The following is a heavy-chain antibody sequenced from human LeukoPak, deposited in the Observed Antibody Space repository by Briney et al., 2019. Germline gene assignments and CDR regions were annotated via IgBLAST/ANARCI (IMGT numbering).Heavy chain of an antibody. CDR3: AKDSRNLPFDY. CDR1: GFTFSSYG. CDR2: ISYDGSNK. J-gene: IGHJ4*02. V-gene: IGHV3-30*18. Sequence: GRSLRLSCAASGFTFSSYGMHWVRQAPGKGLEWVAVISYDGSNKYYADSVKGRFTISRDNSKNTLYLQMNRLRAEDTAMYYCAKDSRNLPFDYWGQGTLVTVSS.